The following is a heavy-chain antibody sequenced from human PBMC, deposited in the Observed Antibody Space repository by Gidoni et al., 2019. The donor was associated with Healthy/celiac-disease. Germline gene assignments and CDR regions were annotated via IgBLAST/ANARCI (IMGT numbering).Heavy chain of an antibody. Sequence: QVQLVESGGGVVQPGRSLRLSCSASGFTFSSYGMHWVRQAPGKGLEWVAVISNDGSNKYYADSVKGRFTISRDNSKNTLYLQMNSLRAEDTAVYYCANWEKRSVLWGQGTLVTVSS. CDR3: ANWEKRSVL. J-gene: IGHJ5*02. CDR1: GFTFSSYG. CDR2: ISNDGSNK. V-gene: IGHV3-30*18. D-gene: IGHD1-26*01.